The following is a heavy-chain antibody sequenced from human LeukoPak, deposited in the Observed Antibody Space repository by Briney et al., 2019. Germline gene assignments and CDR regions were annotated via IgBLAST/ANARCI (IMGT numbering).Heavy chain of an antibody. V-gene: IGHV4-59*12. CDR3: ARDLYYSGSYLDY. Sequence: SETLSLTCTVSGGSISSYYWSWIRQPPGKGLEWIGYIYYSGSTNYKSSLKSRVTISVDTFKNQFSLKLSSVTAADTAVYYCARDLYYSGSYLDYWGQGTLVTVSS. CDR1: GGSISSYY. CDR2: IYYSGST. J-gene: IGHJ4*02. D-gene: IGHD1-26*01.